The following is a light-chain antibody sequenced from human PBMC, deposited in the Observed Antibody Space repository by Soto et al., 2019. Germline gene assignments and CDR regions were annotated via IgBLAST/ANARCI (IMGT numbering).Light chain of an antibody. Sequence: EIVMTQSPATLSVSPGDTATLSCRASQSLGGNLAWYQQKPGQAPRLLIFRASSRATGVPARFSASGSGTEFTLTISGLQSEDFAVYYCQQYSNWPPWTFAPGTKVEIK. V-gene: IGKV3-15*01. CDR1: QSLGGN. J-gene: IGKJ1*01. CDR2: RAS. CDR3: QQYSNWPPWT.